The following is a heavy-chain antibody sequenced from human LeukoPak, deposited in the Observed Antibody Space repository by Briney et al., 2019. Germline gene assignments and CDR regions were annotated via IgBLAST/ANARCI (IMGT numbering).Heavy chain of an antibody. CDR3: ARSDYGDFFDC. J-gene: IGHJ4*02. D-gene: IGHD4-17*01. CDR2: IYSSGST. V-gene: IGHV4-59*01. Sequence: PSETLSLTCTVSGGPINSYYWSWIRQPPGKGLEWVGYIYSSGSTIYNPSLESRVTISIDTSKNLFSLKLGSVTAADTAVYYCARSDYGDFFDCWGQGTLVTVSS. CDR1: GGPINSYY.